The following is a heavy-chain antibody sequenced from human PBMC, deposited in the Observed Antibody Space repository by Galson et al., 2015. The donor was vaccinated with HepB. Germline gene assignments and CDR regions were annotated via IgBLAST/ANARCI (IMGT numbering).Heavy chain of an antibody. CDR2: ISYDGSNK. D-gene: IGHD2/OR15-2a*01. V-gene: IGHV3-30*04. Sequence: SLRLSCAASGFTFSSYAMHWVRQAPGKGLEWVAVISYDGSNKYYADSVKGRFTISRDNSKNTLYLQMNSLRAEDTAVYYCARDHNNYYYYYGMDVWGQGTTVTVSS. J-gene: IGHJ6*02. CDR1: GFTFSSYA. CDR3: ARDHNNYYYYYGMDV.